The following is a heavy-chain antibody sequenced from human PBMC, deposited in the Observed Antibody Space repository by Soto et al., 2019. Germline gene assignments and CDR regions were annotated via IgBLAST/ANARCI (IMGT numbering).Heavy chain of an antibody. CDR3: AKADYSQTYFDY. CDR2: ISYDGSNK. CDR1: GFTLSSYG. D-gene: IGHD2-15*01. J-gene: IGHJ4*02. V-gene: IGHV3-30*18. Sequence: QVQLVESGGGVVQPGRSLRLSCAASGFTLSSYGMHWVRQAPGKGLEWVAVISYDGSNKYYADSVKGRFIISRDNSKNTLSLQMNSLRAEDTAVYYCAKADYSQTYFDYWGQGTLVTVSS.